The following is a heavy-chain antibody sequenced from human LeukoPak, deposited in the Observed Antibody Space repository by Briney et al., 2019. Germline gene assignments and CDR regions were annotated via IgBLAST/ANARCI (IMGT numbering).Heavy chain of an antibody. CDR3: ARAAYNSSPDC. J-gene: IGHJ4*02. CDR1: GFTFSGYT. CDR2: VSPSSSTM. D-gene: IGHD6-13*01. Sequence: PGGSLRLSCAASGFTFSGYTMNWVRQAPGKGLEWVSYVSPSSSTMFYADSVKGRFTISRDNAKSSLYLHMNSLRDEDTAVYYCARAAYNSSPDCWGQGTLVTVSS. V-gene: IGHV3-48*02.